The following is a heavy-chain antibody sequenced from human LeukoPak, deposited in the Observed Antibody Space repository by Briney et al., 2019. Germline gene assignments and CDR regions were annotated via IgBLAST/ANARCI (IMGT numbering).Heavy chain of an antibody. J-gene: IGHJ4*02. V-gene: IGHV4-59*11. Sequence: SETLSLTCTVSGGSISCHYCGWIRQPPGKGLEWLGIIYYTGSTSYNPSLESRVTISLDMSKNQFSLRLSSLTSADTAVYYCERGRLSGSSHFDHWGQGTLVTVSS. CDR1: GGSISCHY. D-gene: IGHD6-13*01. CDR3: ERGRLSGSSHFDH. CDR2: IYYTGST.